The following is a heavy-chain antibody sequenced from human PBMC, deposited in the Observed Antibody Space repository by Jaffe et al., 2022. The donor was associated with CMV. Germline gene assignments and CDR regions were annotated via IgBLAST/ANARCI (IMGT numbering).Heavy chain of an antibody. Sequence: QLQLQESGPGLVKPSETLSLTCTVSGGSISSSSYYWGWIRQPPGKGLEWIGSISYSGSTYYNPSLKSRVTISVDMSKNQFSLKLSFVTAADTAVYYCARRYVVTTLGWFGPWGQGTLVTVSS. V-gene: IGHV4-39*01. CDR3: ARRYVVTTLGWFGP. CDR2: ISYSGST. J-gene: IGHJ5*02. D-gene: IGHD2-21*02. CDR1: GGSISSSSYY.